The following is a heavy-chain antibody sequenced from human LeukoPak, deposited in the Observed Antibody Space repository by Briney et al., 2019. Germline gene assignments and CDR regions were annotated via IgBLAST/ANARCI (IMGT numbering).Heavy chain of an antibody. Sequence: GGSLRLSCAASGFTFTDYFFTWIRQAPGKGLEWLSYISRSGIGISYADSVQGRFTISRDNAKNLLYLQMNSLRPEDTGVYYCARDSVPGATGYFYSMDVWGQGALVTVSS. CDR2: ISRSGIGI. J-gene: IGHJ4*02. D-gene: IGHD2-2*01. CDR1: GFTFTDYF. V-gene: IGHV3-11*04. CDR3: ARDSVPGATGYFYSMDV.